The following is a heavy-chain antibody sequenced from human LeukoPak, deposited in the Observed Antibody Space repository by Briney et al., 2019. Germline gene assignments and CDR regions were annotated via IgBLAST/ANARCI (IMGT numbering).Heavy chain of an antibody. CDR1: GLTFSSYA. J-gene: IGHJ4*02. D-gene: IGHD6-19*01. V-gene: IGHV3-23*01. Sequence: GGSLRLSCAASGLTFSSYAMSWVRQAPGKGLEWVSAISGSGGSTYYTDSVTGRFTISRDNAKNSLYLHMDSLRAEDTAVYYCARGAYSSGWAYFDHWGQGTLVTVSS. CDR2: ISGSGGST. CDR3: ARGAYSSGWAYFDH.